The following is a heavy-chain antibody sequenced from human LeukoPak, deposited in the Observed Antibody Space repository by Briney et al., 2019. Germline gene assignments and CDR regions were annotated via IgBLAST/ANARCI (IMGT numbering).Heavy chain of an antibody. V-gene: IGHV3-23*01. Sequence: GSLRLSCVGSGYIFTNYGMGWVRQAPGKGLEWVSAINGDGRRTYYADSVKGRFTISRDNSRSVLYLQMNSLGADDTAVYYCSKGPGGYWDYWGQGALATVSS. CDR3: SKGPGGYWDY. J-gene: IGHJ4*02. CDR1: GYIFTNYG. D-gene: IGHD3-22*01. CDR2: INGDGRRT.